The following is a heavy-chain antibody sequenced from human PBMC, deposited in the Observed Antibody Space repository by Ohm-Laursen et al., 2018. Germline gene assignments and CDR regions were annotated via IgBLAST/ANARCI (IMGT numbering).Heavy chain of an antibody. Sequence: GSLRLSCAASGFTFSSYAMSWVRQAPGKGLDWVSAITSSGISTYYADSVKGRFTISRDNSKNTLYLQMNSLRAEDTAVYFCARSFRFYDSSGYYHFDYWGQGTLVTVSS. CDR2: ITSSGIST. V-gene: IGHV3-23*01. J-gene: IGHJ4*02. D-gene: IGHD3-22*01. CDR1: GFTFSSYA. CDR3: ARSFRFYDSSGYYHFDY.